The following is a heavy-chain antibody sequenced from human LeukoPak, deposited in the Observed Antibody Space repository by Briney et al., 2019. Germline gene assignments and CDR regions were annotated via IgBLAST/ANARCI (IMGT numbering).Heavy chain of an antibody. CDR3: AREGRWFGELLFNYYYGMDV. D-gene: IGHD3-10*01. CDR2: IWYDGSNK. J-gene: IGHJ6*02. V-gene: IGHV3-33*07. CDR1: GFTFSQYW. Sequence: GGSLRLSCAASGFTFSQYWMSWVRQAPGKGPEWVAVIWYDGSNKYYADSVKGRFTISRDNSKNTLYLQMNSLRAEDTAVYYCAREGRWFGELLFNYYYGMDVWGQGTTVTVSS.